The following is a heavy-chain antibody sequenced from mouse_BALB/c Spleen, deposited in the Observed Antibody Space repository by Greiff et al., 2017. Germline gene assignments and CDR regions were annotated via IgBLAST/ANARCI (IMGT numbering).Heavy chain of an antibody. V-gene: IGHV5-6-5*01. CDR2: ISSGGST. CDR3: AVDYDAMDY. J-gene: IGHJ4*01. Sequence: EVHLVESGGGLVKPGGSLKLSCAASGFTFSSYAMSWVRQTPEKRLEWVASISSGGSTYYPDSVKGRFTISRDNARNILHLQMSSLRSEDTAMYYCAVDYDAMDYWGQGTSVTVSS. CDR1: GFTFSSYA.